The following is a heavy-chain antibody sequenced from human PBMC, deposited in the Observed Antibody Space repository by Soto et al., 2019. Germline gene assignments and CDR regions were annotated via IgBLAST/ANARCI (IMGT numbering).Heavy chain of an antibody. CDR1: GITFSCYW. J-gene: IGHJ4*01. V-gene: IGHV3-7*01. Sequence: PGGSLRLSCAASGITFSCYWMSWVRQAPGKGLAWLGPIKLDASEKKYVDSVKGRFTMSRDNAKNSLYLQMDSLRAEDTAVYYCARDSEYGSGASVNHYPDIWGRGTLVTVAS. D-gene: IGHD3-10*01. CDR2: IKLDASEK. CDR3: ARDSEYGSGASVNHYPDI.